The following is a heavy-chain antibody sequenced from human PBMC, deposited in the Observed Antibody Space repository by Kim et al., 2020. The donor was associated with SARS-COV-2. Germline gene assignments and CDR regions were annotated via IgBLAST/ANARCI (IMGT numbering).Heavy chain of an antibody. D-gene: IGHD7-27*01. J-gene: IGHJ4*02. CDR3: AKDLSGEVDY. Sequence: GGSLRLSCAASGFTFSSYGMHWVRQAPGKGLEWVAVISYDGSNKYYADSVKGRFTISRDNSKNTLYLQMNSLRAEDTAVYYCAKDLSGEVDYWGQGTLVTVSS. V-gene: IGHV3-30*18. CDR2: ISYDGSNK. CDR1: GFTFSSYG.